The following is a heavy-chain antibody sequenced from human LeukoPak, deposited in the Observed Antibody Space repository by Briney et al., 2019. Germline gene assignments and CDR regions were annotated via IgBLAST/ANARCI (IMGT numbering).Heavy chain of an antibody. CDR1: GGTFISYA. CDR3: ARAPWGHGVDY. V-gene: IGHV1-69*13. CDR2: IIPIFGTA. D-gene: IGHD7-27*01. J-gene: IGHJ4*02. Sequence: GASVKVSCKASGGTFISYAISWVRQAPGQGLEWMGGIIPIFGTANYAQKFQGRVTITADESASTAYMELSSLRSEDTAVYYCARAPWGHGVDYWGQGTLVTVSS.